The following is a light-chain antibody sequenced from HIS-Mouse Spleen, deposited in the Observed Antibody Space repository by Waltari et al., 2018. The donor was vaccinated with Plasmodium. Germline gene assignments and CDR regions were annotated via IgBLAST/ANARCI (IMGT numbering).Light chain of an antibody. CDR1: KLGDKY. J-gene: IGLJ2*01. V-gene: IGLV3-1*01. Sequence: SYELTQPPSVSVSPGQTASITCSGDKLGDKYACWYQQKPGQSPVLVIYQDSKRPSGVPERVSGSNSGNTATLTISGTQAMEEADYYCQAWDSSTAWVFGGGTKLTVL. CDR2: QDS. CDR3: QAWDSSTAWV.